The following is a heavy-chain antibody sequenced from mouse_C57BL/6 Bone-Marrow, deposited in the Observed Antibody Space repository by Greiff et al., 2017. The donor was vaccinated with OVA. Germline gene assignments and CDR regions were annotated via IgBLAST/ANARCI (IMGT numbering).Heavy chain of an antibody. V-gene: IGHV7-3*01. CDR3: ARSYSPFAY. CDR1: GFTFTDYY. CDR2: IRNKANGYTT. Sequence: EVQLVESGGGLVQPGGSLSLSCAASGFTFTDYYMSWVRQPPGKALEWLGFIRNKANGYTTEYSASVKGRFTISRDNSQSILYLQMNALRAEDSATYYCARSYSPFAYWGQGTLVTVSA. D-gene: IGHD2-12*01. J-gene: IGHJ3*01.